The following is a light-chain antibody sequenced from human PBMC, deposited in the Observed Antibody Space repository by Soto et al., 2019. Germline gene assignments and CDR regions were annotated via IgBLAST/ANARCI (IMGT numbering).Light chain of an antibody. CDR2: GAS. Sequence: EIVLTQSPGTLSLSPGERATLSCRASQTVTSNYLAWYQQQPGQAPRLLIYGASNRATGIPDRFSGSGSGTDFTLTISRLEPEDFALYYCQQYGSSPRTFGQGTKLEIK. CDR3: QQYGSSPRT. J-gene: IGKJ2*02. CDR1: QTVTSNY. V-gene: IGKV3-20*01.